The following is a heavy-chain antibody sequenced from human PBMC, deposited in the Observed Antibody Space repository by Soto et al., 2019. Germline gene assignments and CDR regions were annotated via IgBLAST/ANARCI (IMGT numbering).Heavy chain of an antibody. CDR1: GGSISSYY. CDR2: IYYSGST. V-gene: IGHV4-59*01. CDR3: ARRVRYSGSYHNWFDP. J-gene: IGHJ5*02. D-gene: IGHD1-26*01. Sequence: SETLSLTCTVSGGSISSYYWSWIRQPPGKGLEWIGYIYYSGSTNYNPSLKSRVTISVDTSKNQFSLKLSSVTAADTAVYYCARRVRYSGSYHNWFDPWGQGTLVTVS.